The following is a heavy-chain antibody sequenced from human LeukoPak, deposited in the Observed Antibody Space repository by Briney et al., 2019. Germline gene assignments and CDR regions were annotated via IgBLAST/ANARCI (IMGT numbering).Heavy chain of an antibody. J-gene: IGHJ4*02. CDR2: IYYSGST. D-gene: IGHD5-24*01. V-gene: IGHV4-39*07. CDR1: GGSISSSSYY. Sequence: SETLSLTCTVSGGSISSSSYYWGWIRQPPGKGLEWIGSIYYSGSTYYNPSLKSRVTISVDTSKNQFSLKLSSVTAADTAVYYCARNRDGYNSFDYWGQGTLVTVSS. CDR3: ARNRDGYNSFDY.